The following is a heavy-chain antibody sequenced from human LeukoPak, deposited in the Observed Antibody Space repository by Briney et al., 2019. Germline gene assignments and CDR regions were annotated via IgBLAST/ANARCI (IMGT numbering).Heavy chain of an antibody. CDR1: GGSISSGGYY. CDR2: IYHSGST. J-gene: IGHJ5*02. V-gene: IGHV4-30-2*01. D-gene: IGHD3-22*01. Sequence: SETPSLTCAVSGGSISSGGYYWSWIRQPPGKGLEWIGYIYHSGSTYYNPSLKSRVTISVDRSKNQFSLKLSSVTAADTAVYYCARDRVVVMSSGFDPWGQGTLVTVSS. CDR3: ARDRVVVMSSGFDP.